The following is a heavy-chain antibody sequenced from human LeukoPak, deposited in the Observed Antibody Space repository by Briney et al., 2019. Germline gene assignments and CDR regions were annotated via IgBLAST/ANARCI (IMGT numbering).Heavy chain of an antibody. CDR2: IYYSGST. D-gene: IGHD3-22*01. V-gene: IGHV4-39*01. CDR1: GGSISSSSYY. J-gene: IGHJ4*02. Sequence: SETLSLTCTVSGGSISSSSYYWGWIRQPPGKGLEWIESIYYSGSTYYNPSLKSRVTISVDTSKNQFSLKLSSVTAADTAVYYCASYYDLDYWGQGTLVTVSS. CDR3: ASYYDLDY.